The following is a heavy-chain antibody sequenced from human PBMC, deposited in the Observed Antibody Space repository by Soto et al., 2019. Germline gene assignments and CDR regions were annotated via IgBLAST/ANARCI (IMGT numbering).Heavy chain of an antibody. CDR3: ARGRYSYETIYYKFYYSALDV. D-gene: IGHD3-10*01. J-gene: IGHJ6*02. Sequence: SSETLSLTCGVYGGSIRGYYWSWIRQSPGKGLEWIGDINDNGGTNYNPSLKSRVTTSLDTSKKQVSLMVSSVTAADTAVYYCARGRYSYETIYYKFYYSALDVWGQGTTVTVS. V-gene: IGHV4-34*01. CDR2: INDNGGT. CDR1: GGSIRGYY.